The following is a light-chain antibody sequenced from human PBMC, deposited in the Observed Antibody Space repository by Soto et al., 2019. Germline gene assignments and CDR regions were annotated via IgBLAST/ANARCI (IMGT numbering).Light chain of an antibody. Sequence: DSVMTQSPDSLAVPLGERATMNCKCSRSVLYKSNNKNHLAWYQQKPGQPPQLIIYWASTRESGVPERFSGSGSGTDFTLTISSLEAEDVAFYWCQQYFDVPFTFGGGTKV. CDR1: RSVLYKSNNKNH. CDR3: QQYFDVPFT. J-gene: IGKJ4*01. V-gene: IGKV4-1*01. CDR2: WAS.